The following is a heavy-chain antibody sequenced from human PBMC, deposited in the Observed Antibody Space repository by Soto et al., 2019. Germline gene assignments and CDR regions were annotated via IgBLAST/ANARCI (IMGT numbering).Heavy chain of an antibody. V-gene: IGHV1-18*01. Sequence: ASVKVAYTASGYTFPTRGMGWVRQALGQGFEGMECINAYNGNTNYAHKLQGTVTKTTDTSTSTAYKELRSLRSDDTAVYYCARARGDCSGGSCNPRSKFDPWGQGTLVTVSS. CDR2: INAYNGNT. D-gene: IGHD2-15*01. CDR3: ARARGDCSGGSCNPRSKFDP. J-gene: IGHJ5*02. CDR1: GYTFPTRG.